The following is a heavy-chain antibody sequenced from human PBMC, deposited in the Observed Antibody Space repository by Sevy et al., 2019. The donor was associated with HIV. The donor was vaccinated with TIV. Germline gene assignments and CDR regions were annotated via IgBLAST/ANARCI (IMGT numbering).Heavy chain of an antibody. CDR2: INPKTGGT. CDR1: GYTFTDFY. D-gene: IGHD6-13*01. J-gene: IGHJ2*01. V-gene: IGHV1-2*02. Sequence: ASVKVSCKASGYTFTDFYIHWVRQAPGQGLEWMGWINPKTGGTNNEQKFQDRVTMSRDTSISTHFIEMTILRSDDTAVYYCARGIAAGGTDWYFDLWGRGTLVTVSS. CDR3: ARGIAAGGTDWYFDL.